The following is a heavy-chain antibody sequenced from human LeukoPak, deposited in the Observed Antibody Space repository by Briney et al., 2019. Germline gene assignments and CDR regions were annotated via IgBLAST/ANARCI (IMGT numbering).Heavy chain of an antibody. J-gene: IGHJ4*02. Sequence: GTFXXXAIXWVRQAPGQGREWMGRIIPILGIANYAQKFQGRVTITADKSTSTAYMELSSLRSEDTAVYYCARDPPDCSSTSCPFDYWGQGTLVTVSS. CDR3: ARDPPDCSSTSCPFDY. CDR1: GTFXXXA. CDR2: IIPILGIA. D-gene: IGHD2-2*01. V-gene: IGHV1-69*04.